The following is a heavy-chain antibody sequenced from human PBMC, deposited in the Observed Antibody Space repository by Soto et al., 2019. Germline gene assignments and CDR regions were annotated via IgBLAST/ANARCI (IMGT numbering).Heavy chain of an antibody. J-gene: IGHJ6*02. D-gene: IGHD2-2*01. Sequence: SETLSLTCAVYGGSFSGYYWSWIRQPPGKGLEWVGEINHSGSTNYNPSLKRRVTISVDTSKNQFSLKLSSVTAADTAVYYCAMRESSYGMDVWGQGTTVTVSS. CDR1: GGSFSGYY. CDR2: INHSGST. CDR3: AMRESSYGMDV. V-gene: IGHV4-34*01.